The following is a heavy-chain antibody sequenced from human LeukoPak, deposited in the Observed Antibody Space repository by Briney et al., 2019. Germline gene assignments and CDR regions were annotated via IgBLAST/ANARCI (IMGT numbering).Heavy chain of an antibody. Sequence: PGGSLRLSCAASGFTFSDYYMSWIRQAPGKGLEWVSYISSSGSTIYYADSVKGRFTISRDNAKNSLYLQMNSLRAEDTAVYYCAKDSVRGVIPLIDYWGQGTLVTVSS. D-gene: IGHD3-10*01. V-gene: IGHV3-11*01. CDR2: ISSSGSTI. J-gene: IGHJ4*02. CDR1: GFTFSDYY. CDR3: AKDSVRGVIPLIDY.